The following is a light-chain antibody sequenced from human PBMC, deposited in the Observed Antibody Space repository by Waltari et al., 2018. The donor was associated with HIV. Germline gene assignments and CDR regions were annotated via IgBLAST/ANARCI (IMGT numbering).Light chain of an antibody. CDR1: PGPGTSVPN. CDR3: LLSYSGTRRV. Sequence: QAVVTQEPSLTVSPGGTGTLTCGSHPGPGTSVPNPCWFQQKPGQAPRTLIYHTTNKQSWTPARFSGSLLGGKAALTLSGAQPEDEAEYYCLLSYSGTRRVFGGGTKLTVL. V-gene: IGLV7-46*01. J-gene: IGLJ3*02. CDR2: HTT.